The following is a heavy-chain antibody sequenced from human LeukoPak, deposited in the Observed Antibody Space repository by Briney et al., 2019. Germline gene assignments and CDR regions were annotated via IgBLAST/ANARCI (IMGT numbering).Heavy chain of an antibody. D-gene: IGHD3-10*01. CDR2: IYPGDSDT. J-gene: IGHJ4*02. V-gene: IGHV5-51*01. CDR3: ARHRPYYYGSGSYAGGFDY. Sequence: GESLKISCKGSGYSFTSYWIGWVRQMPGKGLEWMGIIYPGDSDTRYSPSFQGQVTISADKSISTAYLQWSSLKASVTAMYYCARHRPYYYGSGSYAGGFDYWGQGTLVTVSS. CDR1: GYSFTSYW.